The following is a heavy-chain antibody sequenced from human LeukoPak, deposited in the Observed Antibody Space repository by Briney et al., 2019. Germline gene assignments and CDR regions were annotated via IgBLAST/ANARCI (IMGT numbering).Heavy chain of an antibody. Sequence: GGSLRLSCAASGFTFSTYGMHWVRQAPGNGLEWVAFIWYDGSNKYYADSVKGRFTISRDNSKNTLYLQMNSLRVEDTAVYYCASSSGGFNWFDPWGQGTLVTVSS. D-gene: IGHD3-22*01. CDR2: IWYDGSNK. V-gene: IGHV3-33*01. CDR1: GFTFSTYG. J-gene: IGHJ5*02. CDR3: ASSSGGFNWFDP.